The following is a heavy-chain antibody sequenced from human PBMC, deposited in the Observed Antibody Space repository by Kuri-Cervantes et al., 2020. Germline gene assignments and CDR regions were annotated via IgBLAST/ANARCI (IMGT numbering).Heavy chain of an antibody. CDR2: ISSSSSYI. J-gene: IGHJ4*02. V-gene: IGHV3-21*04. CDR1: GFTFSSYS. D-gene: IGHD3-3*01. CDR3: TKRPSGSYRPFEY. Sequence: GGSLRLSCAASGFTFSSYSMNWVRQAPGKGLEWVSSISSSSSYIYYADSVKGRFTISRDNSQNTLSLQMNTLRVEDTAVYYCTKRPSGSYRPFEYWGQGTLVTVSS.